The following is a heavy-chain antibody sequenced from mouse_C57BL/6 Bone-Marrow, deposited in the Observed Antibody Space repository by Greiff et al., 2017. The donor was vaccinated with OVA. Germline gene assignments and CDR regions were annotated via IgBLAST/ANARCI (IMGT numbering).Heavy chain of an antibody. V-gene: IGHV1-64*01. CDR3: ARLVGQWYFDV. CDR1: GYTFTSYW. CDR2: IHPNSGST. Sequence: QVQLQQPGAELVKPGASVKLSCKASGYTFTSYWMHWVKQRPGQGLEWIGMIHPNSGSTNYNEKFKSKATLTVDKSSSTAYMQLSSLTSEDSAVYYCARLVGQWYFDVWGTGTTVTVSS. D-gene: IGHD3-3*01. J-gene: IGHJ1*03.